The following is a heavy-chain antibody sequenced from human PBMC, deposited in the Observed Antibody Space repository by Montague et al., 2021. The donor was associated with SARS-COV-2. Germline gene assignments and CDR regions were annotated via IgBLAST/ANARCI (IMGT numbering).Heavy chain of an antibody. J-gene: IGHJ4*02. V-gene: IGHV2-5*02. CDR2: IYGDDDK. CDR3: AHSNGGSGSYLYSDY. D-gene: IGHD3-10*01. Sequence: PVLVKPTQTLTLTCTFSGFSLSTSGVGVGWIRQPPGKALEWLALIYGDDDKRYSPSLKSRLTITKDTSRNQVVLTMTNMDPVDTATFYCAHSNGGSGSYLYSDYWGQGTLVTISS. CDR1: GFSLSTSGVG.